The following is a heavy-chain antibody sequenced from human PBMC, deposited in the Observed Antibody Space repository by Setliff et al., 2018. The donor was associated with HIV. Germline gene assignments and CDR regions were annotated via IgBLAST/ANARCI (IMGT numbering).Heavy chain of an antibody. CDR1: GDTLTELS. Sequence: ASVKVSCKVSGDTLTELSIHWVRQAPGKGLEWMGGFDPEDCETVYAQKFQGRVTMTEDTSADTAYMELSSLISEDTAMYYCATIRGYYYDSSGQEYFQHWGHGTLVTVSS. D-gene: IGHD3-22*01. CDR2: FDPEDCET. CDR3: ATIRGYYYDSSGQEYFQH. J-gene: IGHJ1*01. V-gene: IGHV1-24*01.